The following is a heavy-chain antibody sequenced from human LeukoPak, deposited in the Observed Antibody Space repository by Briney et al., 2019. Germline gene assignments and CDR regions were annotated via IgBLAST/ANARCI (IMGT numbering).Heavy chain of an antibody. CDR1: GFTFSSYW. Sequence: GGSLRLSCAASGFTFSSYWMTWVRQAPGKGLEWVANIKQDGSKKNYMDSVKGRFTISRDNAKNSLYLQMNSLRAEDTAVYYCATPLDYYDSSGYHQGGDWGQGTLVTVPS. D-gene: IGHD3-22*01. CDR2: IKQDGSKK. J-gene: IGHJ4*02. V-gene: IGHV3-7*03. CDR3: ATPLDYYDSSGYHQGGD.